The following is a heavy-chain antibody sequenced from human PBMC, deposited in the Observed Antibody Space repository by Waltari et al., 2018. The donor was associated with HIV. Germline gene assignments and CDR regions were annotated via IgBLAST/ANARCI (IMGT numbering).Heavy chain of an antibody. D-gene: IGHD2-2*01. CDR2: INPNSGGT. J-gene: IGHJ5*02. CDR3: AREQCRPLFTSCHPRGWFDP. V-gene: IGHV1-2*02. Sequence: QVQLVQSGAEVKKPGASVKVSCKASGYTFTGYYMHWVRQAPGQGLEWMGWINPNSGGTNDAQKFQGRVTMTRDTSISTAYMELSRLRSDDTAVYYCAREQCRPLFTSCHPRGWFDPWGQGTLVTVSS. CDR1: GYTFTGYY.